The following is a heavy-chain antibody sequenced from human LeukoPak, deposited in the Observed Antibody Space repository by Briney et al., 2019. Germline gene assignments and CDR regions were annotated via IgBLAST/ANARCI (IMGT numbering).Heavy chain of an antibody. CDR1: GYTFTGYY. V-gene: IGHV1-2*02. CDR3: ASWGTTSDHYYYYYMDV. D-gene: IGHD1-1*01. CDR2: INPNSGGT. J-gene: IGHJ6*03. Sequence: ASVKVSCKASGYTFTGYYMHWVRQAPGQGLEWMGWINPNSGGTNYAQKLQGRVTMTRDTSISTAYMELSRLRSDDTAVYYCASWGTTSDHYYYYYMDVWGKGTTVTVSS.